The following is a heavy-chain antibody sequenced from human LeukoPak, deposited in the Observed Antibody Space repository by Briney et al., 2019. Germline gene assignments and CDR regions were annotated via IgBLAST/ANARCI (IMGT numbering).Heavy chain of an antibody. CDR1: GGSFSGYY. J-gene: IGHJ4*02. CDR3: ARRVVRGVKDY. CDR2: INHSGST. Sequence: SETLSLTCAVYGGSFSGYYWSWIRQPPGKGLEWIGEINHSGSTNYNPSLKSRVTISVDTSKNQFSLKLSPVTAADTAVYYCARRVVRGVKDYWGQGTLVTVSS. V-gene: IGHV4-34*01. D-gene: IGHD3-10*01.